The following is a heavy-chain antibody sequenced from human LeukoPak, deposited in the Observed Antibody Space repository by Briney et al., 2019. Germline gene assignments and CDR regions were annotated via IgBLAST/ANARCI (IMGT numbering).Heavy chain of an antibody. D-gene: IGHD1-26*01. CDR1: RFTHKRYG. V-gene: IGHV3-23*01. CDR2: ISGSGDST. Sequence: GGSLRLSCAASRFTHKRYGMSWVRQAPGKGLKWVSNISGSGDSTYYADSVKGRFTISRDNSKNTLYLQMNSLRAEDTAVYYCAKDSIMGAISARYFDYWGQGTLVTVSS. CDR3: AKDSIMGAISARYFDY. J-gene: IGHJ4*02.